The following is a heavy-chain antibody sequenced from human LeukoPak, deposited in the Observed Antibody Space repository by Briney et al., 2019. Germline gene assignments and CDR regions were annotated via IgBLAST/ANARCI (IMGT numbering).Heavy chain of an antibody. CDR3: STSPSWGA. J-gene: IGHJ6*04. CDR1: GFTVINNY. CDR2: IYSGGTT. D-gene: IGHD3-16*01. Sequence: GGSLRLSCAASGFTVINNYMTWVRQAPGKGLEWVSVIYSGGTTHYADSVKGRFTISRDNSKNTLYLQMNSLRVDDTAVYYCSTSPSWGAWGKGTTVTVSS. V-gene: IGHV3-53*01.